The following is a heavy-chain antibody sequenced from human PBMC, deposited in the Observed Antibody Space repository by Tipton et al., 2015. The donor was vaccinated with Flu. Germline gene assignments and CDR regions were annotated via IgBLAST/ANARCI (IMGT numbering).Heavy chain of an antibody. V-gene: IGHV4-59*12. CDR1: GGSISQYY. D-gene: IGHD5-12*01. Sequence: LRLSCSVSGGSISQYYWSWIRQPPGKGLEWIGYIYYTGSTHYNPSLKSRVIISVDTSQNVLSLQLSSVIAADTAVYYCAREVATIGRWFDPWGQGTLVTVSS. J-gene: IGHJ5*02. CDR2: IYYTGST. CDR3: AREVATIGRWFDP.